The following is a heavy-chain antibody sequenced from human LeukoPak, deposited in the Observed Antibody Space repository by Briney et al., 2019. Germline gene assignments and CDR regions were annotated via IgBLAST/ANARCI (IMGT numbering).Heavy chain of an antibody. J-gene: IGHJ4*02. CDR1: GFTFSSYA. CDR3: AKDLGYCSSTSCYEAYYFDY. D-gene: IGHD2-2*01. CDR2: ISGSGGST. V-gene: IGHV3-23*01. Sequence: GGSLRLSCAASGFTFSSYAMSWVRQAPGKGLEWVSAISGSGGSTYYADSVKGRFTISRDNSKNTLYLQMNSLRAEDTAVYYCAKDLGYCSSTSCYEAYYFDYWGQGTLVTVSS.